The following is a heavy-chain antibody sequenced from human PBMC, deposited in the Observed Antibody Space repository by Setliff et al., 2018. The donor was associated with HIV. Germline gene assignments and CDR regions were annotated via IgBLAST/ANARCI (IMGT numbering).Heavy chain of an antibody. Sequence: KASETLSLTCTVSGGSIRSIDYFWGWIRQPPGKGLEWLGNVGNIYYGGTTYYNPSLKGRITISVFTSSQQLSLTLTSVTPADTAVYYCARLRAAGTVHYFDPWGQGTQVTVSS. J-gene: IGHJ5*02. D-gene: IGHD6-13*01. CDR2: IYYGGTT. CDR1: GGSIRSIDYF. CDR3: ARLRAAGTVHYFDP. V-gene: IGHV4-39*01.